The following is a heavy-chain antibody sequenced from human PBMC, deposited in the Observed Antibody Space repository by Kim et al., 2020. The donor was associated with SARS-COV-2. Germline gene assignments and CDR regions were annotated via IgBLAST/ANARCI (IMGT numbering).Heavy chain of an antibody. CDR1: GFTFDDYT. CDR3: AKAPHPYSSGWSDAFDI. J-gene: IGHJ3*02. CDR2: ISWDGGST. D-gene: IGHD6-19*01. V-gene: IGHV3-43*01. Sequence: GGSLRLSCAASGFTFDDYTMHWVRQAPGKGLEWVSLISWDGGSTYYADSVKGRFTITRDNSKNSLYLQMNSLRTEDTALYYCAKAPHPYSSGWSDAFDIWGQGTMVTVSS.